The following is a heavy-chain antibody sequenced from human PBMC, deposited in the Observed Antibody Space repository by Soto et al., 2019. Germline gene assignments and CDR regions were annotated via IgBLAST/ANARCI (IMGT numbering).Heavy chain of an antibody. J-gene: IGHJ3*02. CDR1: GDSISDYY. D-gene: IGHD2-2*03. CDR2: IYISGST. V-gene: IGHV4-59*01. CDR3: ARDLGIGSGAFDI. Sequence: QVQLQESGPGLVKPSETLSLTCKVSGDSISDYYWAWIRQSPGHGLEWIGYIYISGSTDSNPSLQSRATISIDPSKNQFSLTLKSVTAADTAVYYCARDLGIGSGAFDIWGPGAVVTVSS.